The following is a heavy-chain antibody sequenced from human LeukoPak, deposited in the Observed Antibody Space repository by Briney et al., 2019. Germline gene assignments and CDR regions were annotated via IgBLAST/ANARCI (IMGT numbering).Heavy chain of an antibody. CDR1: GGSFSGYY. CDR3: ARGPDYDFWSGYDGNWFDP. CDR2: INHSGST. Sequence: PSETLSLTCAVYGGSFSGYYWSWIRQPPGKGLEWIGEINHSGSTNYNPFLKSRVTISVDTSKNQFSLKLSSVTAADTAVYYCARGPDYDFWSGYDGNWFDPWGQGTLVTVSS. D-gene: IGHD3-3*01. J-gene: IGHJ5*02. V-gene: IGHV4-34*01.